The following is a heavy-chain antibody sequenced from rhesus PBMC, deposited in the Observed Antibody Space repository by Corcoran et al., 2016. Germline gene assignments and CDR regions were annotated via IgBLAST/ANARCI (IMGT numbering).Heavy chain of an antibody. Sequence: QVHLQESCPGLVRPSQTLSLTCAVSGASFGYFGGSRIRQPPGKGLDWIGEINSSSGTTNYHPSLKSRVTISKDASRNQFSLNLRSVTAADTAVYYCAGGVWPFAFDLWDQGLRVTVSS. CDR3: AGGVWPFAFDL. V-gene: IGHV4-80*01. CDR1: GASFGYFG. CDR2: INSSSGTT. D-gene: IGHD6-37*01. J-gene: IGHJ3*01.